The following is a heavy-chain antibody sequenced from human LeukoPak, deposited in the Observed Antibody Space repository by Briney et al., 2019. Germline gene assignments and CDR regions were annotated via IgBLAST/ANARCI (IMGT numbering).Heavy chain of an antibody. CDR3: ASSFYCGGDCYSAAFDI. J-gene: IGHJ3*02. D-gene: IGHD2-21*02. Sequence: ASVKVSCTASGYTFTSYYMHWVRQAPGQGLEWMGIINPSGGSTSYAQKFQGRVTVTRDTSTSTVYMELSSLRSEDTAVYYCASSFYCGGDCYSAAFDIWGQGTMVTVSS. CDR1: GYTFTSYY. V-gene: IGHV1-46*01. CDR2: INPSGGST.